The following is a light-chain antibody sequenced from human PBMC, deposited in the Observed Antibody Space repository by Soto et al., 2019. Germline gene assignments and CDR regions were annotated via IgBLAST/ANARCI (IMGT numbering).Light chain of an antibody. V-gene: IGKV3-11*01. Sequence: EIVMTQSPATLSVSPGERATLSCRASQSVSSNLAWYQQRPGQATRLLINDASRRATGIPDRFSGSGSGADFTLTITSLEPEDFAVYYCQQRSSWPITFGQGTRLEI. CDR2: DAS. CDR3: QQRSSWPIT. CDR1: QSVSSN. J-gene: IGKJ5*01.